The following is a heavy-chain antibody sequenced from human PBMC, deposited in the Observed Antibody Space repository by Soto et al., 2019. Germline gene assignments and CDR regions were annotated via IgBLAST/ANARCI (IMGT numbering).Heavy chain of an antibody. Sequence: GGSLRLSCAASGFTFSSYAMSWVRQGPGKGLEWVSAISGSGGSTYYADSVKGRFTISRDNSKNTLYRKMNSLRAEDTAVYYCASLQRPNWFDPWGQGTLVTVSS. V-gene: IGHV3-23*01. CDR3: ASLQRPNWFDP. CDR1: GFTFSSYA. CDR2: ISGSGGST. J-gene: IGHJ5*02.